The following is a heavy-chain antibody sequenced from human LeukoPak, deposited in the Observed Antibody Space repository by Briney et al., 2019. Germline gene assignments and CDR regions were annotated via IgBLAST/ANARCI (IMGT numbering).Heavy chain of an antibody. CDR1: GGSIRGYY. CDR3: ARHYDSSGYWYYFDY. J-gene: IGHJ4*02. V-gene: IGHV4-59*08. D-gene: IGHD3-22*01. Sequence: SETLSLTCTVSGGSIRGYYWSWIRQPPGKGLEWIGYIYYSGGTNYNPSLKSRVTISVDTSKNQFSLKLNSVTAADTAVYYCARHYDSSGYWYYFDYWGQGTLVTVSS. CDR2: IYYSGGT.